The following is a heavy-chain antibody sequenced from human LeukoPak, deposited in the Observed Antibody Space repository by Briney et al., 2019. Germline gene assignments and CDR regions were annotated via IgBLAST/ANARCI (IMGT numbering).Heavy chain of an antibody. V-gene: IGHV3-53*05. CDR1: GFTVSSNY. CDR3: ARESLGGLKYFDD. D-gene: IGHD3-16*01. J-gene: IGHJ4*02. Sequence: GGSLRLSCAASGFTVSSNYMSWVRQAPGKGLEWVSVIYSGGSTYYADSVKGRFTISRDNSKNTLYLQMNSLRSDDTAVYSCARESLGGLKYFDDWGQGTLVTVSS. CDR2: IYSGGST.